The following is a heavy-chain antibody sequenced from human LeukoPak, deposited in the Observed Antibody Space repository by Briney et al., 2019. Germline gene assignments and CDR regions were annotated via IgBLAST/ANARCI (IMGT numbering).Heavy chain of an antibody. Sequence: KTSETLSLTCTVSGGSISSYYWSWIRQPAGKGLEWIGRIYTSGSTNYNPSLKSRVTMSVDTSKNQFSLKLSSVTAADTAVYYCARGSKEVVPAAILQAPHNYYYYMDVWGKGTTVTVSS. CDR2: IYTSGST. J-gene: IGHJ6*03. CDR1: GGSISSYY. CDR3: ARGSKEVVPAAILQAPHNYYYYMDV. V-gene: IGHV4-4*07. D-gene: IGHD2-2*01.